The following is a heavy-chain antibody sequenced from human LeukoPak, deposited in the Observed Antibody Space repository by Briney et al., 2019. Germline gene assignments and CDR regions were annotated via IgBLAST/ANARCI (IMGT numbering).Heavy chain of an antibody. CDR3: ARERFGYCSSTSCYSV. CDR2: ISSSSSYI. V-gene: IGHV3-21*04. J-gene: IGHJ4*02. Sequence: GGSLRLSCAASGFTFSSYSMNWVRQAPGKGLEWVSSISSSSSYIYYADSVKGRFTISRDNSKNTLYHQMNSLRAEDTAVYYCARERFGYCSSTSCYSVWGQGTLVTVSS. CDR1: GFTFSSYS. D-gene: IGHD2-2*01.